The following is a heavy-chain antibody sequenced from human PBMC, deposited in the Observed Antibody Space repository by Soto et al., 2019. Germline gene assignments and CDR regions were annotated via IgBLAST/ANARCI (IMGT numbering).Heavy chain of an antibody. CDR3: ASDDSSGYYYY. J-gene: IGHJ4*02. CDR1: GFTFSSYG. CDR2: IWYDGSNK. V-gene: IGHV3-33*01. D-gene: IGHD3-22*01. Sequence: PGGSLRLSCAASGFTFSSYGMHWVRQAPGKGLEWVAVIWYDGSNKYYADSVKGRFTISRDNSKNTLYLQMNSLRAEDTAVYYCASDDSSGYYYYWGQGTLVTVSS.